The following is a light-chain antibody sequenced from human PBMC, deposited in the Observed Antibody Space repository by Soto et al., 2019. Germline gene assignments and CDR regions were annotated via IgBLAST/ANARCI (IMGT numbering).Light chain of an antibody. CDR3: LQRSAWTAIT. CDR1: QSVSKY. CDR2: DAS. V-gene: IGKV3-11*01. J-gene: IGKJ5*01. Sequence: EIVLTQSPATLSLSPGEGATLSCRASQSVSKYLAWYQQKPGQAPRLLIYDASTRATGIPARFSGSGSGTDFTLTTSSLEPEDFAVYYCLQRSAWTAITFGQGTQLEIK.